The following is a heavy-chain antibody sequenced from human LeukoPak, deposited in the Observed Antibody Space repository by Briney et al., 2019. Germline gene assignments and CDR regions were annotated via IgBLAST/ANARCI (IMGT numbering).Heavy chain of an antibody. CDR2: TYYRSKWFN. Sequence: SQTLSLTCAISGDSVSSNIAAWNWIRQSPSRGLEWLGRTYYRSKWFNDYAVSVKTRITINPDTTKNQFCPQVNSVTPDDTAVYYCVGEMGHYDFWGQGTLVTVSS. D-gene: IGHD1-26*01. CDR3: VGEMGHYDF. CDR1: GDSVSSNIAA. J-gene: IGHJ4*02. V-gene: IGHV6-1*01.